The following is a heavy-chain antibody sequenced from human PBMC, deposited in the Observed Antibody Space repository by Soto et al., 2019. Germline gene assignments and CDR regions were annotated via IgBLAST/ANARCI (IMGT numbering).Heavy chain of an antibody. CDR3: ARDPGYSYGYN. V-gene: IGHV1-3*01. CDR1: GYTFISYA. J-gene: IGHJ6*02. Sequence: ASVKVSFKASGYTFISYAMNWVRQAPGQRLEWMGWINAGNGNTKYSQKFQGRVTITRDTSASTGYMELSSLRSEDTAVYYCARDPGYSYGYNWGQGTTVTVSS. CDR2: INAGNGNT. D-gene: IGHD5-18*01.